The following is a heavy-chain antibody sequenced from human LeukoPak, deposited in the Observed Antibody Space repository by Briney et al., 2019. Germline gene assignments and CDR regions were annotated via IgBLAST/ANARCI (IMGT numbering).Heavy chain of an antibody. CDR3: AKVRGAHYFDY. Sequence: QAGGSLRLSCAASGFTFSSYGMSWVRQAPGRGLEWVLAISGSGGSTYYADSVKGRFTISRDNSKNTLYLKMNTLRAEDTAVYYCAKVRGAHYFDYWGQGTLVTVSS. V-gene: IGHV3-23*01. J-gene: IGHJ4*02. CDR2: ISGSGGST. CDR1: GFTFSSYG.